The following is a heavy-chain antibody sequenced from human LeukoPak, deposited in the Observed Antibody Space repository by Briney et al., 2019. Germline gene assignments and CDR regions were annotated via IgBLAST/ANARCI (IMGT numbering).Heavy chain of an antibody. CDR3: ARLAAGTESAEPGTRHYYYGLDV. D-gene: IGHD6-19*01. Sequence: SETLSLTCTVPGRHISSSSYYWRWIRQPPGKGLEWIGSIYYSGSTYYNPSLKSRVTISVDTSKNQFSLKLSSVTTADTAVYYCARLAAGTESAEPGTRHYYYGLDVWGQGTTVTVSS. CDR1: GRHISSSSYY. J-gene: IGHJ6*02. V-gene: IGHV4-39*01. CDR2: IYYSGST.